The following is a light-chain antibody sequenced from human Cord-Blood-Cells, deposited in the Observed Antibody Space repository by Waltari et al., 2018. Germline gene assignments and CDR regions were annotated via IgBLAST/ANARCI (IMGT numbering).Light chain of an antibody. CDR3: QQYYSFPPT. J-gene: IGKJ1*01. CDR2: AAS. Sequence: VIRMTQSPSLLSASTADRVTISCRMRQGISSYLAWYQSKPGKAPERLIYAASTLQSGVPSRFSGSGAGTDFTLTISCLQSEDFATYYCQQYYSFPPTFGQGTKVEIK. CDR1: QGISSY. V-gene: IGKV1D-8*01.